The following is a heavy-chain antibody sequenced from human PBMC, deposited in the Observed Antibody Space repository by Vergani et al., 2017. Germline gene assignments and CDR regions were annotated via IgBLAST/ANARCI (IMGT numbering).Heavy chain of an antibody. Sequence: QVQLVESGGGVVQPGRSLRLSCAASGFTFSSYGMHWVRQAPGKGLEWVAVISYDGNNKYYADSVKGRFTISRDNSKNTLYLQMNSLRAEDTAVYYCAKGGGTVTTLLGAFDIWGQGTMVTVSS. D-gene: IGHD4-17*01. CDR3: AKGGGTVTTLLGAFDI. V-gene: IGHV3-30*18. J-gene: IGHJ3*02. CDR2: ISYDGNNK. CDR1: GFTFSSYG.